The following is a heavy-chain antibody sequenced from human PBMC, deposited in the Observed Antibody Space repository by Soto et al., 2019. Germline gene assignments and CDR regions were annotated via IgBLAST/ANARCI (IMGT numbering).Heavy chain of an antibody. J-gene: IGHJ5*02. CDR2: MNPNSGNT. D-gene: IGHD3-3*01. Sequence: QVQLVQSGAEVKKPGASVKVSCKASGYTFTSYDINWVRQATGQGLEWMGWMNPNSGNTGYAQKFQGRVNMTRNTSISTAYMELSSLRSEDTAVYYCASVGLTIFGVATIDPWGQGTLVTVSS. CDR1: GYTFTSYD. V-gene: IGHV1-8*01. CDR3: ASVGLTIFGVATIDP.